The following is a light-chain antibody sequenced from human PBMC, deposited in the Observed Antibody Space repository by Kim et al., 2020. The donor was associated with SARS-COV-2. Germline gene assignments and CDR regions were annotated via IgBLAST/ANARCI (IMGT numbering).Light chain of an antibody. CDR3: QVWDSNSDHPV. CDR1: DIGSKS. J-gene: IGLJ2*01. CDR2: YDS. Sequence: SYELTQPPSVSVAPGQTATITCGGDDIGSKSVHWHQQRPGRAPLLVMYYDSDRPSGIPERFSGSNSGNTATLSISRVEAGDEADYYCQVWDSNSDHPVFGGGTKLTVL. V-gene: IGLV3-21*04.